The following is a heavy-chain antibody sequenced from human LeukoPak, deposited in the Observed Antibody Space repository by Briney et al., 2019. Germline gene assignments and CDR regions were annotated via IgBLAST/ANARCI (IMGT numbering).Heavy chain of an antibody. Sequence: GGSLRLSCAASGFTFSSYAMHWVRQAPGKGLEWVAVISYDGSNKYYADSVKGRFTISRDNSKNTPYLQMSSLRAEDTAVYYCVITSATGPLDYWGQGTLVTVSS. V-gene: IGHV3-30-3*01. D-gene: IGHD6-6*01. CDR3: VITSATGPLDY. CDR1: GFTFSSYA. CDR2: ISYDGSNK. J-gene: IGHJ4*02.